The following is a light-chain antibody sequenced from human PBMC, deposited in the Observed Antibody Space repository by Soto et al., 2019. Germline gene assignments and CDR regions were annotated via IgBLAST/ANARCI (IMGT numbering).Light chain of an antibody. CDR2: EVS. CDR1: SRDIGAYDY. J-gene: IGLJ1*01. CDR3: SSHTSSNTRI. V-gene: IGLV2-14*03. Sequence: QSVLTQPASVSGSPGQSIAISCTGTSRDIGAYDYVSWYQQHPDKAPKLMIYEVSNRPSGVSNRFSGSKSVNTATLTISGLQAEYEADYYCSSHTSSNTRIFGTGTKVTVL.